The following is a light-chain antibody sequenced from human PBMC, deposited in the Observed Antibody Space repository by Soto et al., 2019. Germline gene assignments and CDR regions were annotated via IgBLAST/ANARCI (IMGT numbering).Light chain of an antibody. V-gene: IGLV2-14*01. J-gene: IGLJ1*01. CDR2: EVT. CDR1: SSDVCAYNY. Sequence: QSALTQPASVSGSHGQSITISCTGTSSDVCAYNYVSWYQQHPDKAPKVMIYEVTNRPSVVSNRCSGSKSGNTASLTISGLQAEDEAEDYCSSSTRSDIFIFGTVTKLTVL. CDR3: SSSTRSDIFI.